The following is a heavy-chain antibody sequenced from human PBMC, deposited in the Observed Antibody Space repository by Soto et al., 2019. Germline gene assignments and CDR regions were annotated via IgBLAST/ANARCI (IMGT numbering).Heavy chain of an antibody. D-gene: IGHD3-9*01. CDR2: IYYSGST. Sequence: QVQLQESGPGLVKPSETLSLTCTVSNGSIVNYYWSWIRQPPGKGLEWIGFIYYSGSTNYNPSLKSRVTLSVDMSKTQHSLRLSSVTAADTAVYYCASRLTEATTTGDGFDIWGQGTMVTVSS. CDR1: NGSIVNYY. J-gene: IGHJ3*02. CDR3: ASRLTEATTTGDGFDI. V-gene: IGHV4-59*01.